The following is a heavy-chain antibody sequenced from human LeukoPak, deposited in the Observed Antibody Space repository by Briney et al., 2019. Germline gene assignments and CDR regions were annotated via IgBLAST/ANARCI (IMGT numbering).Heavy chain of an antibody. CDR2: IIDSGEAT. Sequence: GGSLRLSRAASGFTFSSYAMSWVRQAPGKGLQWVSTIIDSGEATYYAGSVKGRFTISRDNSKNTLYLQMNSLRAEDTAVYYCARWFYFDYWGQGTLVTVSS. D-gene: IGHD2-15*01. J-gene: IGHJ4*02. V-gene: IGHV3-23*01. CDR1: GFTFSSYA. CDR3: ARWFYFDY.